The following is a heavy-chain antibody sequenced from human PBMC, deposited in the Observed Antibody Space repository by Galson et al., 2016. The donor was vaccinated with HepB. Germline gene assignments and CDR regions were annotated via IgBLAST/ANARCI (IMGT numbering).Heavy chain of an antibody. J-gene: IGHJ5*02. V-gene: IGHV4-39*01. CDR3: ARHERLLSWFDP. Sequence: CTVSGGSISSNSYYWGWIRQPPGKGLEWIGSIYYVGNTYYNPSLKSRVIISIDTSNNRVSLKLRSVTAADTAVYYCARHERLLSWFDPWGQGSLVTVSS. CDR1: GGSISSNSYY. CDR2: IYYVGNT. D-gene: IGHD5-12*01.